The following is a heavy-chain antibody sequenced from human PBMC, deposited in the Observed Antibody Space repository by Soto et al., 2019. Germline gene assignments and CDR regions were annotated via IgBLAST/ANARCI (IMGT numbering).Heavy chain of an antibody. Sequence: EVQLVQSGAEVKKPGESLKISCKGSGYSFTSYWIAWVRQMPGKGLEWMGIIFPGDSDTRYRPSFQGQVTISADKSINTAYLHLSSLKASDTAMYYCALSPGPLEKLDPWGQGTLVTVSS. J-gene: IGHJ5*02. V-gene: IGHV5-51*03. CDR3: ALSPGPLEKLDP. D-gene: IGHD1-1*01. CDR1: GYSFTSYW. CDR2: IFPGDSDT.